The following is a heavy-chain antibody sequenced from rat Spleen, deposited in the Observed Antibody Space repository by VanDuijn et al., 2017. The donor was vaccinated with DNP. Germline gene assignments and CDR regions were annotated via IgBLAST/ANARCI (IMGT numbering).Heavy chain of an antibody. J-gene: IGHJ3*01. D-gene: IGHD1-1*01. V-gene: IGHV5-22*01. Sequence: EVQLVESGGGLVQPGRSLKLSCAASGFTFSDYYMAWVRQAPTKGLEWVAYITYDGGSTYYRDSVKGRFTISRDNAKSTLYLQRNSLRSEDMATYYCARPMDYYSGGFAYWGQGTLVTVSS. CDR2: ITYDGGST. CDR1: GFTFSDYY. CDR3: ARPMDYYSGGFAY.